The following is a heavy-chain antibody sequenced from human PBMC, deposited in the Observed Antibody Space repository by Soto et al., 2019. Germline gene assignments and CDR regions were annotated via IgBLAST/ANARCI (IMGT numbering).Heavy chain of an antibody. Sequence: SETLSLTCTVSGGSISSGDYYWSWIRQPPGKGLEWIGYIYYSGSTYYNPSLKSRVTISVDTSKNQFSLKLSSVTAADTAVYYCARDTVVAATGDAFDIWGQGKMVTVSS. CDR2: IYYSGST. J-gene: IGHJ3*02. CDR3: ARDTVVAATGDAFDI. CDR1: GGSISSGDYY. V-gene: IGHV4-30-4*01. D-gene: IGHD2-15*01.